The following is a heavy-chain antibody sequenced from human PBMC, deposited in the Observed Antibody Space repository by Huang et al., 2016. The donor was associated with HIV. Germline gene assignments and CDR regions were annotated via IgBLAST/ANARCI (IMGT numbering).Heavy chain of an antibody. Sequence: QVQLQQWGAGLLKPSETLSLTCAVYGGSVSGHYWSWIRQPPGKGLEWIAEINDNGYTNYNPSLKSRVTISVHTSRNQFSLKLNSGTAADAAVYYCARASWYEPRSWYFGLWGRGPWSLSPQ. J-gene: IGHJ2*01. V-gene: IGHV4-34*01. CDR1: GGSVSGHY. D-gene: IGHD6-13*01. CDR3: ARASWYEPRSWYFGL. CDR2: INDNGYT.